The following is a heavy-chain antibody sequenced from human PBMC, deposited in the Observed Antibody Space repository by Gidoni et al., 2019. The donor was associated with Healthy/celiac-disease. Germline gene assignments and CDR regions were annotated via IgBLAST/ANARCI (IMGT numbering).Heavy chain of an antibody. CDR3: ARGFGDSEGTYFDY. J-gene: IGHJ4*02. D-gene: IGHD3-10*01. CDR2: IYYSGST. V-gene: IGHV4-31*03. CDR1: GGSISRGGYY. Sequence: QVQLQESGPGLVKPSQTLSLTCTVPGGSISRGGYYWSWIRQHPGKGLEWIGYIYYSGSTYYNPSLKSRVTISVDTSKNQFSLKLSSVTAADTAVYYCARGFGDSEGTYFDYWGQGTLVTVSS.